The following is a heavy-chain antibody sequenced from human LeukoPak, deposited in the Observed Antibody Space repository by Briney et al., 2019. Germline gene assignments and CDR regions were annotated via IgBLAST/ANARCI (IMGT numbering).Heavy chain of an antibody. D-gene: IGHD2-2*01. CDR2: ISSGGAYI. Sequence: GGSLRLSCSASGFPFSSYSIDWVRQAPGKGLAWVSFISSGGAYISYADSVKGRFSISRDNAKNSLFLQMSSLRAEDTAVYYCGRACSSSTCGTRRGVYAIDIWGQGTMVTVSS. J-gene: IGHJ3*02. CDR1: GFPFSSYS. V-gene: IGHV3-21*01. CDR3: GRACSSSTCGTRRGVYAIDI.